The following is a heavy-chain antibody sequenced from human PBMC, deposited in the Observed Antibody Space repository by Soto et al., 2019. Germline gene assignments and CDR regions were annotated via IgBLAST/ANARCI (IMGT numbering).Heavy chain of an antibody. J-gene: IGHJ4*02. Sequence: EVQLLESGGGLVQPGGSLRLSCAASGFTFSSYAMSWVRQAPGKGLEWVSAISGSGGSTYYADSVKGRFTISRDNSKNTLYLQMNSLRAEDTAVYYCAKDGYSGSYSHTPALDYWGQGTLVTVSS. V-gene: IGHV3-23*01. CDR2: ISGSGGST. CDR3: AKDGYSGSYSHTPALDY. D-gene: IGHD1-26*01. CDR1: GFTFSSYA.